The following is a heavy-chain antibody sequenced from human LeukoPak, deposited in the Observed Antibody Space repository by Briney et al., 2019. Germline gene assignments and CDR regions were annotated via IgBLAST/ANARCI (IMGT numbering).Heavy chain of an antibody. CDR2: INPSGGST. CDR1: GYTFTSYY. V-gene: IGHV1-46*03. CDR3: ARGRIAVAGRSWFDP. D-gene: IGHD6-19*01. J-gene: IGHJ5*02. Sequence: AASVKVSCKASGYTFTSYYMHWVRQAPGQGLEWMGIINPSGGSTSYAQKFQGRVTMTRDTSTSTVYMELSSLRSEDTAVYYCARGRIAVAGRSWFDPWGQGTLVTVSS.